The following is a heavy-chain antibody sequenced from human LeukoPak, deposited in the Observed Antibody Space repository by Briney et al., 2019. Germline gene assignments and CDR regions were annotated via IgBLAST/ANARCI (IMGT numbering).Heavy chain of an antibody. V-gene: IGHV4-34*01. CDR2: INHSGST. CDR1: GGSFSGYY. D-gene: IGHD2-2*01. J-gene: IGHJ5*02. Sequence: SETLSLTCAVYGGSFSGYYWSWIRQPPGKGLEWIGEINHSGSTNYNPSLKSRVTISVDTSKKQFSLRLTSVTAADTAVYYCARGRGVLVPAARAGFDPWGQGTLVTVSS. CDR3: ARGRGVLVPAARAGFDP.